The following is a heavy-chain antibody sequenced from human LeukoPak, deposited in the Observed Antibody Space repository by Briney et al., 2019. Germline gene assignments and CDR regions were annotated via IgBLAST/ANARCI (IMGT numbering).Heavy chain of an antibody. J-gene: IGHJ4*02. V-gene: IGHV3-7*04. CDR1: GFSVSGYW. CDR2: IKQDGSEK. Sequence: GGSLRLSCAVSGFSVSGYWMTWVRQAPGKGLEWVANIKQDGSEKNYVDSVKGRFTISRDNAENSLYLQMNSLRAEDTAVYYCARGYNYGTFWGQGTLVTVSS. CDR3: ARGYNYGTF. D-gene: IGHD5-18*01.